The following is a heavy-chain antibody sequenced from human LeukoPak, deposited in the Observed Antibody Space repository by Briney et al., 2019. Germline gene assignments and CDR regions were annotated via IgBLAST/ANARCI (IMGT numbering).Heavy chain of an antibody. CDR2: ISPNSGGT. CDR3: ARRPRGGAVWFDP. V-gene: IGHV1-2*02. Sequence: GASVKVSCKASGYTFTGYYMHWVRQAPGQGLEWMGWISPNSGGTNYAQKFQGRVTMTRDTSISTAYMELSRLRSDDTAVYYCARRPRGGAVWFDPWGQGTLVTVSS. D-gene: IGHD3-10*01. J-gene: IGHJ5*02. CDR1: GYTFTGYY.